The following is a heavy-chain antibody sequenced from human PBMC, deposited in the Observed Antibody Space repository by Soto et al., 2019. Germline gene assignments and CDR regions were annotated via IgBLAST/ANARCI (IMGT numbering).Heavy chain of an antibody. Sequence: PGGSLRLSCEAFGFTFSTYTMNWVRQAPGKGLEWVSYISSSGRTISYADPVKGRFSISRDNAKNSLYLQMNSLRGEDTAVYYCARERYYYDSSGYYYYYGMDVWGQGTTVTVSS. D-gene: IGHD3-22*01. J-gene: IGHJ6*02. CDR1: GFTFSTYT. V-gene: IGHV3-48*04. CDR3: ARERYYYDSSGYYYYYGMDV. CDR2: ISSSGRTI.